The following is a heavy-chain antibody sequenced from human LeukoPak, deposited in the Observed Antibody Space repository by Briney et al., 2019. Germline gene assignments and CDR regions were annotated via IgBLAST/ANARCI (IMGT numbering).Heavy chain of an antibody. CDR3: ARAASGDAVDFYGSGRRFYSYYMDV. Sequence: SETLSLTCAVYGGSFSGYYWSWIRQPPGKGLEWIGEINHSGSTNYNPSLKGQVTISVDTSKTQFSLKLSSVTAADTAVYYCARAASGDAVDFYGSGRRFYSYYMDVWGKGTTVTISS. J-gene: IGHJ6*03. CDR2: INHSGST. V-gene: IGHV4-34*01. CDR1: GGSFSGYY. D-gene: IGHD3-10*01.